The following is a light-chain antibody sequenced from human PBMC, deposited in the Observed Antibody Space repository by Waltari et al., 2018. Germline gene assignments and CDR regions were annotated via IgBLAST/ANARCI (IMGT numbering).Light chain of an antibody. CDR1: RGIDAY. CDR2: DAS. V-gene: IGKV1-39*01. J-gene: IGKJ5*01. CDR3: QQSYSAPFT. Sequence: TCLASRGIDAYLNWYQQQPGKAPKLLIYDASTLQRGVQTRFSGGGIGTDFSLTISDLQPEDFATYFCQQSYSAPFTFGRGTRLE.